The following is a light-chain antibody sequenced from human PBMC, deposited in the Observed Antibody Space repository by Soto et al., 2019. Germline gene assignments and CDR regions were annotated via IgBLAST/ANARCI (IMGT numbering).Light chain of an antibody. Sequence: DIQMTQSPSSLSASVGDRVTITCQASQDITNFLNWYQQKPGKAPKLLIYDASSLQTGVPSRFSGSGSGTDFSFTISSLQPEDIATYYCQQFDDVPYSFGQGTKVATK. CDR2: DAS. V-gene: IGKV1-33*01. J-gene: IGKJ2*03. CDR1: QDITNF. CDR3: QQFDDVPYS.